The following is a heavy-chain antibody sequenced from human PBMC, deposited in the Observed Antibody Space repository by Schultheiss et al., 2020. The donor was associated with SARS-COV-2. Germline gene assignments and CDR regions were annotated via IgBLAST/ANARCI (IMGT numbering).Heavy chain of an antibody. CDR1: GGTFSNYA. CDR2: INPNSGGT. CDR3: ARSDSSGYYRQAEYFQH. J-gene: IGHJ1*01. V-gene: IGHV1-2*02. D-gene: IGHD3-22*01. Sequence: ASVKVSCKVSGGTFSNYAISWVRQAPGQGLEWMGWINPNSGGTNYAQKFQGRVTMTRDTSISTAYMELSSLRSEDTAVYYCARSDSSGYYRQAEYFQHWGQGTLVTVSS.